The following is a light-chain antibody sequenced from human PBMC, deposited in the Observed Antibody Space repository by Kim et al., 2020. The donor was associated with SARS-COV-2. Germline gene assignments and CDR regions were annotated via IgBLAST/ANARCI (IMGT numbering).Light chain of an antibody. CDR3: QQLHTYPLT. CDR1: QGISRD. J-gene: IGKJ3*01. Sequence: SVGDKVPSPCRARQGISRDLALVQQKPGNPPKPLNYGASTLQSGVPTRFSRSGSGNEFNFTITSLQPEDFATYSCQQLHTYPLTFGPGTKGGYQT. CDR2: GAS. V-gene: IGKV1-9*01.